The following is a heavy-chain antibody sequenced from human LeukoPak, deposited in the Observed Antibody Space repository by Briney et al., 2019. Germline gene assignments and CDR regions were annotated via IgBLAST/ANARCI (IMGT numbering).Heavy chain of an antibody. CDR3: ARVYSTDYYYYGMDV. V-gene: IGHV4-59*01. CDR2: IYYSGST. J-gene: IGHJ6*02. D-gene: IGHD6-13*01. CDR1: GGSISSYY. Sequence: SETLSLTCTVSGGSISSYYWSWIRQPPGKGLEWIGYIYYSGSTNYNPSLKSRVTISVDTSKNQFSLKLSSATAADTAVYYCARVYSTDYYYYGMDVWGQGTTVTVSS.